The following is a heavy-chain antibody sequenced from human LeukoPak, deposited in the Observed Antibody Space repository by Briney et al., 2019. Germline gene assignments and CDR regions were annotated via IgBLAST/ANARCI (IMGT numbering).Heavy chain of an antibody. V-gene: IGHV5-51*01. CDR2: IYPGDSAT. Sequence: GESLKISCRGSGYSFTAYWIAWVRQMPGKGLEWMATIYPGDSATTYSPSFQGQVTISADKSITTAYLQWSSLKASDAAMYYCARPAAGLGGFDYWGQGTLVTVSS. CDR1: GYSFTAYW. J-gene: IGHJ4*02. D-gene: IGHD3-16*01. CDR3: ARPAAGLGGFDY.